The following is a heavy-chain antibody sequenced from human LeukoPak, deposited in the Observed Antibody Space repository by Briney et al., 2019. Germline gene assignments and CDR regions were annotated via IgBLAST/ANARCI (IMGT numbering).Heavy chain of an antibody. Sequence: ASVKVSCKASGYTFTSYGISWVRQAPGQGLEWIGWISAYNGNTNYAQKLQGRVTMTTDTSTSTAYMELRSLRSDDTAVYYCARGRGAGEDGLGYYYYYMDVWGKGTTVTVSS. CDR2: ISAYNGNT. D-gene: IGHD3-16*01. CDR3: ARGRGAGEDGLGYYYYYMDV. V-gene: IGHV1-18*01. J-gene: IGHJ6*03. CDR1: GYTFTSYG.